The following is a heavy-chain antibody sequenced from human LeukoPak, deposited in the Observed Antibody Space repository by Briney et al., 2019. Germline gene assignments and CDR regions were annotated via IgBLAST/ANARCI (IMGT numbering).Heavy chain of an antibody. V-gene: IGHV1-2*02. Sequence: ASVKVSCKASGYTFTGYYMHWVRQAPGQGLEWMGWINPNSGGTNYAQKFQGRVTMTRDTSISKAYMELSRLRSDDTAVYYCARRKGDYGGNPIDYWGQGTLVTVSS. CDR1: GYTFTGYY. CDR3: ARRKGDYGGNPIDY. J-gene: IGHJ4*02. D-gene: IGHD4-23*01. CDR2: INPNSGGT.